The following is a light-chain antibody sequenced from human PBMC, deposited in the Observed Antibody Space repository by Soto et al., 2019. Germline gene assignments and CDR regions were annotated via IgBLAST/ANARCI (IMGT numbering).Light chain of an antibody. CDR1: SSDVGGYNY. CDR3: CSYAGSYAYV. V-gene: IGLV2-11*01. Sequence: QSVLTQPRSVSGSPGQSVTISCTGTSSDVGGYNYVSWYQQHPGKAPKLMIHDVSKRPSGVPDRFSGSKSGNTASLTISGLRAEDEADYYCCSYAGSYAYVFGTGTKLTVL. J-gene: IGLJ1*01. CDR2: DVS.